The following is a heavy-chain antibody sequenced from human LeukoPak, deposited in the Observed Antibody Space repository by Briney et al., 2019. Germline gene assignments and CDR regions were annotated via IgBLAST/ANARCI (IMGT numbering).Heavy chain of an antibody. V-gene: IGHV4-30-2*01. J-gene: IGHJ1*01. Sequence: SETLSLTCTVSGGSISSGGYYWSWIRQPPGKGLEWIGYIYHSGSTYYNPSLKSRVTISVDTSKNQFSLKLSSVTAADTAVYYCASVVGAHEYFQHWGQGTLVTVSS. CDR1: GGSISSGGYY. CDR3: ASVVGAHEYFQH. D-gene: IGHD1-26*01. CDR2: IYHSGST.